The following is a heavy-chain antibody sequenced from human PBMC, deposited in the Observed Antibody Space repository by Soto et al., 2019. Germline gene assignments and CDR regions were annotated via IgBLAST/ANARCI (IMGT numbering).Heavy chain of an antibody. Sequence: KRSETLSLTCTVSGGSISSYYWSWSRQPPGKGLEWIGYIYYSGSTNYNPSLKSRVTISVDTSKNQFSLKLSSVTAADTAVYYCARAYPRGGIDYWGQGTLVTVSS. CDR2: IYYSGST. D-gene: IGHD3-16*01. J-gene: IGHJ4*02. CDR1: GGSISSYY. V-gene: IGHV4-59*01. CDR3: ARAYPRGGIDY.